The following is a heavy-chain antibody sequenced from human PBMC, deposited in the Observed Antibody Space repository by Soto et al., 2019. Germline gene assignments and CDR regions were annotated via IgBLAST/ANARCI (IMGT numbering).Heavy chain of an antibody. CDR2: ISSSSST. Sequence: GGSLRLACAASGLTFSSYSMNWVRQAPGKGLEWVSYISSSSSTSYADSVKGRFTISRDDAKNTLYLQMSSLRAEDTAVYYCARLRWDAFDIRGQGTMVTVSS. J-gene: IGHJ3*02. CDR1: GLTFSSYS. V-gene: IGHV3-48*04. CDR3: ARLRWDAFDI. D-gene: IGHD4-17*01.